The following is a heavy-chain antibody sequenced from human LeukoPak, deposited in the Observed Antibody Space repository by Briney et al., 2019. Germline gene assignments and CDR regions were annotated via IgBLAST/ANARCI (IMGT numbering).Heavy chain of an antibody. Sequence: GGSLRLSCAASGFTFSSYEMNWVRQAPGKGLEWVSYISSSGSTIYYADSVKGRFTISRDNAKNSLYLQMNSLRAEDTAVYYCARGSYSSSWYLLWDYYYMDVWGKGTTVTISS. CDR1: GFTFSSYE. D-gene: IGHD6-13*01. V-gene: IGHV3-48*03. CDR3: ARGSYSSSWYLLWDYYYMDV. J-gene: IGHJ6*03. CDR2: ISSSGSTI.